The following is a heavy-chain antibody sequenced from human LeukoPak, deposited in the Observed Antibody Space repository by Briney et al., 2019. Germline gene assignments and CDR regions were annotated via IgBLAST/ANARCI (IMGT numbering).Heavy chain of an antibody. Sequence: PGGSLRLSCAASGFAFSSYWMHWVRQVPGKGLVWVSRINSDASTINYADSVKGRFTISGDISKNTLFLHVDSLRPEDTAVYYCARGGSAAAGSWGMDVWGQGTTVTVSS. V-gene: IGHV3-74*01. D-gene: IGHD6-13*01. CDR1: GFAFSSYW. CDR3: ARGGSAAAGSWGMDV. CDR2: INSDASTI. J-gene: IGHJ6*02.